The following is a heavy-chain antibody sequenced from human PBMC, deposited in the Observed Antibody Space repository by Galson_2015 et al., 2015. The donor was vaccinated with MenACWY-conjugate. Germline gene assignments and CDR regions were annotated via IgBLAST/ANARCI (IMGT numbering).Heavy chain of an antibody. CDR1: GFTFSSYG. D-gene: IGHD5-18*01. CDR2: ISTSGGST. Sequence: SLRLSCAASGFTFSSYGMRWVRQAPGKGLEWVSGISTSGGSTFYADSVKGRFTISRDNSKSTLYLQMNSLRAEDTALYYCAKVRGGYSFDCWGQGTLVTVSS. V-gene: IGHV3-23*01. CDR3: AKVRGGYSFDC. J-gene: IGHJ4*02.